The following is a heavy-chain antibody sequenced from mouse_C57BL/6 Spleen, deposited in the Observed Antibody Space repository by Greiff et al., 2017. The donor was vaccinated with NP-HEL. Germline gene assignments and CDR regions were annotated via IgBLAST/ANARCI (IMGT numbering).Heavy chain of an antibody. CDR1: GYTFTSYW. D-gene: IGHD1-1*01. CDR3: TRPVGYYFDY. J-gene: IGHJ2*01. Sequence: EVPLQQSGTVLARPGASVKMSCKTSGYTFTSYWMYWGKKRPGQGVERIGAIYPGNSDTGYHQKFKGKAKLTAVTSASTAYMELSSLTNEDSAVYYCTRPVGYYFDYWGQGTTLTVSS. V-gene: IGHV1-5*01. CDR2: IYPGNSDT.